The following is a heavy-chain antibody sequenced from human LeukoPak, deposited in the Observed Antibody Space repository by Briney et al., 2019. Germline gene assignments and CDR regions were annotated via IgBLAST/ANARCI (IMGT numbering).Heavy chain of an antibody. CDR3: AREDNSGWSQFDY. CDR1: GGTFSSYA. CDR2: IIPIFGTA. V-gene: IGHV1-69*05. D-gene: IGHD6-19*01. J-gene: IGHJ4*02. Sequence: GASVKVSCKASGGTFSSYAISWVRQAPGQGLEWMGRIIPIFGTANYAQKFQGRVTITTDESTSTAYMELSSLRSEDTAVYYCAREDNSGWSQFDYWGQGTLVTVSS.